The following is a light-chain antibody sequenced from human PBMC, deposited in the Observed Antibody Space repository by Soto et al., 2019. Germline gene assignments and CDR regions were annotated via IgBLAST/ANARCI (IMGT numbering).Light chain of an antibody. Sequence: EIVMTQSPATLSLSPGERATLSCRASQSVNSNLAWYQQKPGQAPRLLIYRASTRAAGLPDRFSGSGSGTEFTLTISSLQSEDFAVYYCQQYHKWPITFGQGTRLEIK. CDR3: QQYHKWPIT. J-gene: IGKJ5*01. CDR1: QSVNSN. CDR2: RAS. V-gene: IGKV3-15*01.